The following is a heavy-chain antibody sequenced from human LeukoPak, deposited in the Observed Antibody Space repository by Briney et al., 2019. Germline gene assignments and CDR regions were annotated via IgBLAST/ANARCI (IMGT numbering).Heavy chain of an antibody. J-gene: IGHJ4*02. CDR3: ARVPGWDGDYAWHFDY. Sequence: ASVKVSCKASEYTFTSYAMNWVRQAPGQGLEWMGWTNTNTGNPTYAQGFTGRFVFSLDTSVSTAYLQISSLKAEDTAVYYCARVPGWDGDYAWHFDYWGQGTLVTVSS. CDR2: TNTNTGNP. D-gene: IGHD4-17*01. CDR1: EYTFTSYA. V-gene: IGHV7-4-1*02.